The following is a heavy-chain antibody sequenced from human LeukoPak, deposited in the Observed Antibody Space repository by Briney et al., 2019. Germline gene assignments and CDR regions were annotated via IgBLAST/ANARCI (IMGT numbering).Heavy chain of an antibody. D-gene: IGHD4-17*01. V-gene: IGHV4-39*07. CDR3: ARGGYGDSTRADYYHAMDV. J-gene: IGHJ6*02. Sequence: SETVSLTCTVSGGSISSGGYSWSWGRQPPGKGLEWIGEISHSGITKSIPSLKSRATISVDTSKNQFSLKVHSVTAADTAVYYCARGGYGDSTRADYYHAMDVWGLGTTVSVS. CDR1: GGSISSGGYS. CDR2: ISHSGIT.